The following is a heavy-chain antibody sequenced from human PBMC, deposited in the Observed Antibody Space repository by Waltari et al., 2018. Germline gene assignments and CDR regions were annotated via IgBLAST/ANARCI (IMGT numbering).Heavy chain of an antibody. D-gene: IGHD6-13*01. CDR2: VSGYDGNT. CDR1: GYTFISNG. J-gene: IGHJ6*02. V-gene: IGHV1-18*01. CDR3: AHSDYRSSWYTMDV. Sequence: VKLAKSGGEVKKPGAEVKVSCKASGYTFISNGISWVRKAPGQGLGWVGWVSGYDGNTKYARKFQGRVSLTADTATNTAYMELTSLTADDTAVYYCAHSDYRSSWYTMDVWGQGTTVSVSS.